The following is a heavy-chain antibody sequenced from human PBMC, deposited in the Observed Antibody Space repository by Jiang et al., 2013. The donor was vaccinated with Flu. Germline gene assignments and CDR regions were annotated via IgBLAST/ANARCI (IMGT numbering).Heavy chain of an antibody. CDR2: SITWEH. J-gene: IGHJ4*02. CDR1: Y. Sequence: YWSWIRQPHGRDWSGLGISITWEHQLQPSLKSRVTISVDTSKNQFSLKLSSVTAADTAVYYCARHSVDGDVDYWGQGTLVTVSS. V-gene: IGHV4-59*08. D-gene: IGHD4-17*01. CDR3: ARHSVDGDVDY.